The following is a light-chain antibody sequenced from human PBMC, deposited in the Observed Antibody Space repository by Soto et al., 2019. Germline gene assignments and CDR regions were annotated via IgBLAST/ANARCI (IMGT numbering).Light chain of an antibody. V-gene: IGLV2-14*01. CDR2: EVS. CDR1: SSDVGGYRY. J-gene: IGLJ1*01. Sequence: QSALTQPASVSGSPGQSITISCTGTSSDVGGYRYVSWYLQHPGKAPKLMIYEVSNRPSGVSDRFSGYKSGNTASLTISGLQAEDEADYYCSSYTSSTTQVFGTGTKLTVL. CDR3: SSYTSSTTQV.